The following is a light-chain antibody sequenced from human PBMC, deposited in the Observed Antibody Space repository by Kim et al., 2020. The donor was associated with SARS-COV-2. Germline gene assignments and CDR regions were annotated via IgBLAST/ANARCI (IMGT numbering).Light chain of an antibody. Sequence: SSELTQDPAVSVALGQTVRITCQGDSLRSYYATRYQQKPGQAPIVVIYGKNNRPSGIPDRFSGSSSGNTASLTITGTQAGDEADYYCNSRDSNDNVVFGGGTQVTVL. V-gene: IGLV3-19*01. CDR2: GKN. CDR3: NSRDSNDNVV. J-gene: IGLJ2*01. CDR1: SLRSYY.